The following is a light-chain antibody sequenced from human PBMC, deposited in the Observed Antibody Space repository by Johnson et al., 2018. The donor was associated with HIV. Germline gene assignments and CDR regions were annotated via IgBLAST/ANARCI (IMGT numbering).Light chain of an antibody. V-gene: IGLV1-51*01. J-gene: IGLJ1*01. CDR3: GTWDDSLSALYV. CDR2: DNN. Sequence: QSVLTQPPSVSAAPGQKVTISCSGSSSNIGNNFVSWYQQLPGTAPKLLIYDNNKRPSGIPDRFYGSKSGTSATLGITGLQTGDEADYYCGTWDDSLSALYVFGTGTKVTVL. CDR1: SSNIGNNF.